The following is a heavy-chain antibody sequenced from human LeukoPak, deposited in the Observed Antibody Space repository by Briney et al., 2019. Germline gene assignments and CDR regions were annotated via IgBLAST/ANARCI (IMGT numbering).Heavy chain of an antibody. Sequence: GASVKVSCKASGYTFSAYDINWVRQAPGQGLEWMGIINPSGGSTSYAQKFQGRVTMTRDTSTSTVYMELSSLRSEDTAVYYCARGPNYYDSSGYYFRFDYWGQGTLVTVSS. CDR3: ARGPNYYDSSGYYFRFDY. D-gene: IGHD3-22*01. V-gene: IGHV1-46*01. CDR2: INPSGGST. J-gene: IGHJ4*02. CDR1: GYTFSAYD.